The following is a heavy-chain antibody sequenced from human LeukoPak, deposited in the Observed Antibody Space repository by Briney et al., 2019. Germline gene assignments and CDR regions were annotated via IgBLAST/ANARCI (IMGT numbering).Heavy chain of an antibody. CDR2: ISSGGGDTK. V-gene: IGHV3-11*04. CDR1: GFTFTNYY. D-gene: IGHD3-16*01. J-gene: IGHJ4*02. Sequence: PGGSLRLSCAASGFTFTNYYMTWMRQAPGKGLEWVSYISSGGGDTKYYANSVKGRFTISRDNAKNSLYLQMNNLRADDTAVYYCARDLVDRLTITFGGSPWGYWGQGTLVTVSS. CDR3: ARDLVDRLTITFGGSPWGY.